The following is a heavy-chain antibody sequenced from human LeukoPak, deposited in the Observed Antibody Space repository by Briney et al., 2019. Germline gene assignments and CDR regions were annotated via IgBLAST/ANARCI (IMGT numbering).Heavy chain of an antibody. Sequence: SETLSLTCAVSGGSISSGGYSWSWIRQPPGKGLEWIGYIYHSGSTYYNPSLKSRVTISVDRSKNQFSLKLSSVTAADTAVYYCARRIMVKSWFDPWGQGTLVTVSS. CDR1: GGSISSGGYS. J-gene: IGHJ5*02. CDR2: IYHSGST. D-gene: IGHD3-10*01. CDR3: ARRIMVKSWFDP. V-gene: IGHV4-30-2*01.